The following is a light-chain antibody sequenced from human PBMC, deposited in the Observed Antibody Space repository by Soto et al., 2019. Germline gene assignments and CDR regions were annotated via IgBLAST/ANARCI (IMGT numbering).Light chain of an antibody. Sequence: EIVLTQSPATLSLSPGGRATLSCRVSQNINIYLAWSQQKLGQAPRLLIYDSSIRATGIPARFSGSGSGTDFTLTISSLEPEDFGVYYCQQRYSWPLTFGGGTKVEIK. CDR1: QNINIY. CDR2: DSS. J-gene: IGKJ4*01. V-gene: IGKV3-11*01. CDR3: QQRYSWPLT.